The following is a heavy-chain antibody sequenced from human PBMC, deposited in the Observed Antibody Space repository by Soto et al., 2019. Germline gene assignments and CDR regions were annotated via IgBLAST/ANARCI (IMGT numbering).Heavy chain of an antibody. CDR3: ARDQSRYCSGGSCSQEY. CDR2: ISAYNGNT. D-gene: IGHD2-15*01. J-gene: IGHJ4*02. Sequence: ASVKVSCKASGYTFTSYGISWVRQAPGQGLEWMGWISAYNGNTNYAQKLQGRVTMTTDTSTSTAYMELRSLRSDDTAVYYCARDQSRYCSGGSCSQEYWGQGTLVTVSS. V-gene: IGHV1-18*01. CDR1: GYTFTSYG.